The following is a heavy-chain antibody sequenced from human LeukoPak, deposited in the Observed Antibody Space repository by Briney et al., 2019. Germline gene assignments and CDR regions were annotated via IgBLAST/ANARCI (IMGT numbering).Heavy chain of an antibody. CDR3: ARDKGYCSSTSCLVLDY. D-gene: IGHD2-2*01. CDR1: GYTFTGYY. CDR2: INPNSGGT. V-gene: IGHV1-2*02. J-gene: IGHJ4*02. Sequence: ASVKVSCKASGYTFTGYYMHWVRQAPGQGLEWMGWINPNSGGTNYAQKFQGRVTMTRDTSISAAYMELSRLRSDDTAVYYCARDKGYCSSTSCLVLDYWGQGTLVTVSS.